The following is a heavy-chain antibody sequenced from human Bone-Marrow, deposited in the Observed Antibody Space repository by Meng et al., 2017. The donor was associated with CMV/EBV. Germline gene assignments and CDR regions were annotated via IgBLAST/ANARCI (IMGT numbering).Heavy chain of an antibody. V-gene: IGHV4-31*11. D-gene: IGHD2-2*03. CDR3: ARARMDYFDY. Sequence: LTCAVSGGSISSGGYYWSWSRQHPGKGLEWIGYIYYSGSTYYNPSLKSRVTISVDTSKNQFSLKLSSVTAADTAVYYCARARMDYFDYWGQGTLVTVSS. J-gene: IGHJ4*02. CDR2: IYYSGST. CDR1: GGSISSGGYY.